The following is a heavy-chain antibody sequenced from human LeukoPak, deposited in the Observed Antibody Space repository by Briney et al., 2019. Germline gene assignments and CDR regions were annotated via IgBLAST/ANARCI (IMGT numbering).Heavy chain of an antibody. V-gene: IGHV4-61*02. D-gene: IGHD3-3*01. Sequence: PSETLSLTCTVSGGSISSGSYYWSWIRQPAGKGLEWIGRIYTSGNSDYNPSLKSRVTMSVDTSKNQFSLKLSSVTAADTAVYYCARGADFWRSDYWGQGTLVTVSS. CDR1: GGSISSGSYY. CDR3: ARGADFWRSDY. CDR2: IYTSGNS. J-gene: IGHJ4*02.